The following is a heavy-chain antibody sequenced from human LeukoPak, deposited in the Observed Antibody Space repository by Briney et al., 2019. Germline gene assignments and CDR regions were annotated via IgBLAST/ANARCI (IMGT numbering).Heavy chain of an antibody. J-gene: IGHJ4*02. D-gene: IGHD3-10*01. CDR1: GGSISSSSYF. CDR2: MFHNGVT. CDR3: TRDYGSGISYNVLYQ. V-gene: IGHV4-39*07. Sequence: PSETLSLTCSVSGGSISSSSYFWGWIRQPPGKGLEWIGEMFHNGVTNYSPSFMTRVTISLDTSKNQFSLKLSSVTAADTAVYYCTRDYGSGISYNVLYQWGQGILVTVSS.